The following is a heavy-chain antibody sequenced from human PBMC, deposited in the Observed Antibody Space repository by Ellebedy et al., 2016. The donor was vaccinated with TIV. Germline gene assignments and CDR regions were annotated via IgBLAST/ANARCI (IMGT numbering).Heavy chain of an antibody. CDR3: VRGFHSFDI. V-gene: IGHV3-72*01. CDR2: SRNKANSYTT. D-gene: IGHD2-21*01. Sequence: GESLKISCVGSGFTFSRHYMHWVRQAPGKGLEWVGRSRNKANSYTTQYAASVKGRFTISRDDSKNSLYLQMNSLETEDTALYYCVRGFHSFDIWGQGTMVTVSS. CDR1: GFTFSRHY. J-gene: IGHJ3*02.